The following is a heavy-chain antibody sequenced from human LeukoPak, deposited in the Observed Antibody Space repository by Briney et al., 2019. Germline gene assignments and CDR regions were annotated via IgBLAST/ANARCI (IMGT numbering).Heavy chain of an antibody. CDR3: ARGPYYGDYEGYFDY. CDR2: INHSGST. D-gene: IGHD4-17*01. CDR1: GGCFSGYY. Sequence: SETLPLTCAVYGGCFSGYYWSWIRQPPGKGLEWIGEINHSGSTNYNPSLKSRVTISVDTSKNQFSLKLSSVTAADTAVYYCARGPYYGDYEGYFDYWGQGTLVTVSS. J-gene: IGHJ4*02. V-gene: IGHV4-34*01.